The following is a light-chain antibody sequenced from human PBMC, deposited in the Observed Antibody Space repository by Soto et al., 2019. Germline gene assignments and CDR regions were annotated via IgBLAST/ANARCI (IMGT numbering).Light chain of an antibody. V-gene: IGKV3-15*01. CDR3: QHYNSYSEA. CDR2: GAS. CDR1: QSVSSN. Sequence: EIVMTQSPATLSVSPWERATLSCRASQSVSSNLAWYQQKPDQAPRLLIYGASTRATAVPDRFSGSGSGTEFTLTISSLQSEDFATYYCQHYNSYSEALGQGTKVDI. J-gene: IGKJ1*01.